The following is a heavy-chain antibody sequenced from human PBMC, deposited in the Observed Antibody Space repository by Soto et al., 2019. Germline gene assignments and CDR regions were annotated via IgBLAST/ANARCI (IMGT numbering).Heavy chain of an antibody. V-gene: IGHV4-59*01. D-gene: IGHD3-3*01. Sequence: SETLSLTCAVYGGSFSGYYWSWIRQPPGKGLEWIGYIYYSGSTNYNPSLKSRVTISVDTSKNQFSLKLSSVTAADTAVYYCARTLYDFWSGIHDYWGQGTLVTVSS. CDR3: ARTLYDFWSGIHDY. J-gene: IGHJ4*02. CDR1: GGSFSGYY. CDR2: IYYSGST.